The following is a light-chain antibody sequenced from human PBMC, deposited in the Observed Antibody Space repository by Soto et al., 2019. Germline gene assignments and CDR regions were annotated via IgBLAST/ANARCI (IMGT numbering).Light chain of an antibody. CDR1: QSISTY. Sequence: IVLTQSPATLSLSPGERATLSCRAGQSISTYLAWYQQKSGQAPRLLIYDASNRATGTPARFSGSGSGTDFTLTISILEPEDSAVYYCQQRYFVLTFGGGTKVASK. V-gene: IGKV3-11*01. J-gene: IGKJ4*01. CDR2: DAS. CDR3: QQRYFVLT.